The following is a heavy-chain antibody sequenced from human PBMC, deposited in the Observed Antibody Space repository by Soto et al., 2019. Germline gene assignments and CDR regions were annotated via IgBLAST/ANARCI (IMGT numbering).Heavy chain of an antibody. CDR2: ISGRGGSI. J-gene: IGHJ6*03. D-gene: IGHD7-27*01. CDR3: ARDLSWGSNWYYYMDV. CDR1: GFTFSSYA. V-gene: IGHV3-23*01. Sequence: PGGSLRLSCAASGFTFSSYAMSWVRQAPGKGLEWVSAISGRGGSIFYADSVKGRFNVSRDNARISLYLQMNSLRAEDSAVYYCARDLSWGSNWYYYMDVWGKGTTVTVSS.